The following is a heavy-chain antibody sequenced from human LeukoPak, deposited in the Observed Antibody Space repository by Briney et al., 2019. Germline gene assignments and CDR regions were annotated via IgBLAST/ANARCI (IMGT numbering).Heavy chain of an antibody. Sequence: GGSLRLSCAASGFTFSSYWMSWVRQAPGKGLEWVSAISGSGGSTYYADSVKGRFTISRDDSKNTLYLQMNSLRAEDTAVYYCAKDRTRELPYYYMDVWGKGTTVTVSS. V-gene: IGHV3-23*01. CDR2: ISGSGGST. CDR3: AKDRTRELPYYYMDV. D-gene: IGHD1-7*01. CDR1: GFTFSSYW. J-gene: IGHJ6*03.